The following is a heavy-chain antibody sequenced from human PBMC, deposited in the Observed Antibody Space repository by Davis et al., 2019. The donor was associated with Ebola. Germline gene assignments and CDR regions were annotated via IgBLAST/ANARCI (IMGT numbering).Heavy chain of an antibody. CDR3: ARVIRGYSYGGADY. V-gene: IGHV3-30-3*01. Sequence: GESLKISCAASGFTFSSYAMSWVRQAPGKGLEWVAVISYDGSNKYYADSVKGRFTISRDNAKNSLYLQMNSLRDEDTAVYYCARVIRGYSYGGADYWGQGTLVTVSS. CDR2: ISYDGSNK. D-gene: IGHD5-18*01. J-gene: IGHJ4*02. CDR1: GFTFSSYA.